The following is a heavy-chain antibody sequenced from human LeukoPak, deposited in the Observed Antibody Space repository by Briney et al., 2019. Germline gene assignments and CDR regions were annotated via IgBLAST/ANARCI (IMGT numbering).Heavy chain of an antibody. CDR3: ARDFIAAAGTVYYMDV. J-gene: IGHJ6*03. CDR2: IYYSGST. V-gene: IGHV4-59*01. D-gene: IGHD6-13*01. Sequence: SETLSLTCTVSGGSISSYYWSWIRQPPGKGLEWIGYIYYSGSTNYNPSLKSRVTISVDTSKNQFSLKLSSVTAADTAVYYCARDFIAAAGTVYYMDVWGKGTTVTVSS. CDR1: GGSISSYY.